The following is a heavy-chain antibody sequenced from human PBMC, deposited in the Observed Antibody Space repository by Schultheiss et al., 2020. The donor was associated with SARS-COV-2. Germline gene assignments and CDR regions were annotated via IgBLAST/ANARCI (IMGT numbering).Heavy chain of an antibody. CDR3: ARSYSDLGWYSSSWSYYYFDY. CDR1: GGSFSGYY. D-gene: IGHD6-13*01. Sequence: SETLSLTCAVYGGSFSGYYWGWIRQPPGKGLEWIGSIYYSGSTYYNPSLKSRVTISVDTSKNQFSLKLSSVTAADTAVYYCARSYSDLGWYSSSWSYYYFDYWGQGTLVTVSS. CDR2: IYYSGST. J-gene: IGHJ4*02. V-gene: IGHV4-34*01.